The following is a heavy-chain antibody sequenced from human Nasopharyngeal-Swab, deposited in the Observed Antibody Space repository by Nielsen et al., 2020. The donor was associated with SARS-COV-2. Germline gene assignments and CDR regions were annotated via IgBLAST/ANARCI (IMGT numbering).Heavy chain of an antibody. CDR1: GGSFSGYY. J-gene: IGHJ4*02. CDR2: INHSGRT. Sequence: SETLSLTCAVYGGSFSGYYWSWIRQPPGKGLEWIGGINHSGRTNYNPSLKSRVTTSVDTSKNQFSLKLSSVTAADTAVYYCARIAGTFAFVDYWGQGTLVTVSS. V-gene: IGHV4-34*01. D-gene: IGHD6-13*01. CDR3: ARIAGTFAFVDY.